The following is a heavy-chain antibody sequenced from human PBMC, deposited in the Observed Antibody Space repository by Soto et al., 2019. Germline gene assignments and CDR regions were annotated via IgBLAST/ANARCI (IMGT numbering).Heavy chain of an antibody. Sequence: QVQLVQSGAEVKNPGASVKISCKGSGYPFTTYSIHWVRQAPGQGLEWMGWIYAGNGNTRYSQKFQDRFTLTRDTPASTVYMELRGLTFEDTATYYCARDEDYWGQGTLVTVSS. CDR2: IYAGNGNT. V-gene: IGHV1-3*01. CDR1: GYPFTTYS. J-gene: IGHJ4*02. CDR3: ARDEDY.